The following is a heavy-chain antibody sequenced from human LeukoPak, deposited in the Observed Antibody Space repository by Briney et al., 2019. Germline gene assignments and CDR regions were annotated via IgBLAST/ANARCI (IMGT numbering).Heavy chain of an antibody. V-gene: IGHV1-46*01. Sequence: ASVKVSCKASGYTFTSYYMHWVRQAPGQGLEWMGRINPSGGSTSYAQKFQGRVTMTRDTSTSTVYMELSSLRSEDTAVYYCARLLRAWLSRLFDYLGQGTLVTVPS. J-gene: IGHJ4*02. CDR3: ARLLRAWLSRLFDY. D-gene: IGHD3-22*01. CDR2: INPSGGST. CDR1: GYTFTSYY.